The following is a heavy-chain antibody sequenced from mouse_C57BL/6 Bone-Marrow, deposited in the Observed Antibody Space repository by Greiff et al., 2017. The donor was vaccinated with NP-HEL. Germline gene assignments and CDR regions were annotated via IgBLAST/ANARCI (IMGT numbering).Heavy chain of an antibody. CDR3: TPWGRAFAY. Sequence: EVKLMESGEGLVKPGGSLKLSCAASGFSFSSYAMSWVRQTPEKRLEWVAYISSGGDYIYYADTVKGRFTISRANARNTLYLQMSSLKSEDTAMYYCTPWGRAFAYWGQGTLVTVSA. CDR1: GFSFSSYA. D-gene: IGHD3-1*01. V-gene: IGHV5-9-1*02. J-gene: IGHJ3*01. CDR2: ISSGGDYI.